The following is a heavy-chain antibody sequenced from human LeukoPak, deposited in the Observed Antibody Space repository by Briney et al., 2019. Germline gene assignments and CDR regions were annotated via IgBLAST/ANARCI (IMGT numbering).Heavy chain of an antibody. D-gene: IGHD6-13*01. J-gene: IGHJ5*02. CDR1: GGSISSYY. CDR2: IYYSGST. CDR3: ARDAIYSSSWYGAPGNSYNWFDP. V-gene: IGHV4-59*12. Sequence: KTSETLSLTCTVSGGSISSYYWSWIRQPPGKGLEWIGYIYYSGSTNYNPSLKSRVTISVDTSKNQFSLKLSSVTAADTAVYYCARDAIYSSSWYGAPGNSYNWFDPWGQGTLVTVSS.